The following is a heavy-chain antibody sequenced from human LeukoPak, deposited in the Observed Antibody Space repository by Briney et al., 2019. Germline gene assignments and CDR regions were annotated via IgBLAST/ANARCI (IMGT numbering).Heavy chain of an antibody. Sequence: GGSLRLSCAASAFTFSSYVMNWVRQAPGGGLEWVSAINGSGGSTYYAGSVKGRFTISRENSKDTLYLQMNRLRAEDTAVYYCAKGPREAVAGYYYYYYYMDVWGKGTTVTVSS. CDR1: AFTFSSYV. D-gene: IGHD6-19*01. V-gene: IGHV3-23*01. CDR3: AKGPREAVAGYYYYYYYMDV. J-gene: IGHJ6*03. CDR2: INGSGGST.